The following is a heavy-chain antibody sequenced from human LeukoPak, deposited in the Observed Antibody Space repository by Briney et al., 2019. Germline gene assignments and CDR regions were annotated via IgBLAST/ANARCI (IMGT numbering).Heavy chain of an antibody. CDR2: LKQDGSEK. CDR1: GFTFSSYW. CDR3: ARSRYGDY. Sequence: GALRLSCAASGFTFSSYWMIWVRQAPGKGPEWVANLKQDGSEKSYVDSVKGRFTISRDNAKNSLYLQINSLRAEDTAVYYCARSRYGDYWGQGTLVTVSS. D-gene: IGHD3-16*01. V-gene: IGHV3-7*01. J-gene: IGHJ4*02.